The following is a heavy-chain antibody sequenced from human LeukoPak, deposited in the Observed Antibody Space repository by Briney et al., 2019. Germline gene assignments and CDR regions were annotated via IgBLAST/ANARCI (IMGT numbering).Heavy chain of an antibody. J-gene: IGHJ5*02. CDR3: ARVVNYDFWSGLNH. V-gene: IGHV3-7*01. Sequence: GGSLRLSCAASGFTFSSYWMSWVRQAPGKGLEWVANIKQDGSEKYYVDSVKGRFTISRDNAKNSLYLQMNSLRAEDTAVYYCARVVNYDFWSGLNHWGQGTLVTVSS. CDR1: GFTFSSYW. CDR2: IKQDGSEK. D-gene: IGHD3-3*01.